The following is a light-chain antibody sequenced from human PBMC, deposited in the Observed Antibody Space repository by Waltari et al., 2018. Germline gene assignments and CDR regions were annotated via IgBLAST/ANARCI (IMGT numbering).Light chain of an antibody. CDR2: WAS. J-gene: IGKJ2*01. Sequence: DVVMTQSPDSLAVYLGERDTINSQSSLNLLYSFNNKNYLAWYQQKPGQPPKLVIYWASTRASGVPDRYSGSGSGTDFTLTISSLQAEDVAVYHCQQYYSTPPTFGQGTKLEIK. V-gene: IGKV4-1*01. CDR1: LNLLYSFNNKNY. CDR3: QQYYSTPPT.